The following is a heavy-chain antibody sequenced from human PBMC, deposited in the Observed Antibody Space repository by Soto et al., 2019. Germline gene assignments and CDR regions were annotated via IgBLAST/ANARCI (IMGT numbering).Heavy chain of an antibody. CDR2: ISYDGSNK. CDR3: AKLVNFWSGYYTGDAFDI. Sequence: GGSLRLSCAASGFTFSSYGMHWVRQAPGKGLEWVAVISYDGSNKYYADSVKGRFTISRDNSKNTLYLQMNSLRAEDTAVYYCAKLVNFWSGYYTGDAFDIWGQGTMVTVSS. CDR1: GFTFSSYG. V-gene: IGHV3-30*18. J-gene: IGHJ3*02. D-gene: IGHD3-3*01.